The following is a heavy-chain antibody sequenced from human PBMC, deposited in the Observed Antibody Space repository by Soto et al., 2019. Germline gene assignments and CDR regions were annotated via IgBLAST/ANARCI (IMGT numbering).Heavy chain of an antibody. V-gene: IGHV3-48*02. CDR3: AVGIAVAGSNFDY. D-gene: IGHD6-19*01. Sequence: EVQLVESGGGLVQPGGSLRLSCAASGFTFSSYTMNWVRQAPGKGLQWVSYIHSSTSTIYYTDSVKGRFTISRDNAKNSLYLQMNSLRDEDTAGYYCAVGIAVAGSNFDYWGQGTLVTVSS. CDR2: IHSSTSTI. J-gene: IGHJ4*02. CDR1: GFTFSSYT.